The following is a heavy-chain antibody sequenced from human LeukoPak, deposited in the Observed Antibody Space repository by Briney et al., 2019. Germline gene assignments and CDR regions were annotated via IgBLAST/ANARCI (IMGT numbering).Heavy chain of an antibody. CDR2: ISSSSSYI. V-gene: IGHV3-21*01. CDR1: GFTFSSYC. J-gene: IGHJ4*02. D-gene: IGHD3-10*01. CDR3: ARRLRGLTTIDY. Sequence: GGSLRLSCAPSGFTFSSYCMTWGRQAPGKGLEWVSSISSSSSYIYYADSVKGRFTISRDNAKNSLYLQMNSLGAEDTAVYYCARRLRGLTTIDYWGQGTLVTVSS.